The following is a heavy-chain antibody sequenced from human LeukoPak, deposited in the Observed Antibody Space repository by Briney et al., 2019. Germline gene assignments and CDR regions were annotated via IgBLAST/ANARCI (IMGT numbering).Heavy chain of an antibody. CDR1: GFTFSNYG. CDR2: IRFDAGNK. D-gene: IGHD3-10*01. J-gene: IGHJ4*02. CDR3: AKEASFSYFGSGTYRHC. Sequence: HPGGSLRLSCAASGFTFSNYGMHWVRQAPGKGLEWVAFIRFDAGNKYYADSVKGRLTISRDNSKNTLYLQMNSLRAEDTAMYYCAKEASFSYFGSGTYRHCWGQGTQVTVSS. V-gene: IGHV3-30*02.